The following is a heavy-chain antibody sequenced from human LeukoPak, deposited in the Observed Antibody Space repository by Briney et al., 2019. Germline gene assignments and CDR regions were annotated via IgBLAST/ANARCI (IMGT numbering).Heavy chain of an antibody. CDR3: ARGIVPAAVTRGGNWFDP. J-gene: IGHJ5*02. V-gene: IGHV4-31*03. Sequence: SETLSLTCTVSGGSISSGGYYWSWIRQHPGKGLEWIGYIYYSGSTYYNPSLKSRVTISVDTSKNQFSLKLSSVTAADTAVYYCARGIVPAAVTRGGNWFDPWGQGTLVTVSS. CDR2: IYYSGST. CDR1: GGSISSGGYY. D-gene: IGHD2-2*01.